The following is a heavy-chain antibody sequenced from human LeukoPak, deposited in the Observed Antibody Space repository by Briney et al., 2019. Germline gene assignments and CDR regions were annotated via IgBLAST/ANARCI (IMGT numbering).Heavy chain of an antibody. Sequence: SVKVSCKASGGNFNNFPISWVRQAPGQGLEWMGRIMPILDRTTYAQRFQGRVTITADKSTGTAYMEMNSLTPEDTAVYYCARRKLPLTGSTGYDWFDPWGQGTLVTVSS. CDR1: GGNFNNFP. D-gene: IGHD3-9*01. J-gene: IGHJ5*02. V-gene: IGHV1-69*02. CDR3: ARRKLPLTGSTGYDWFDP. CDR2: IMPILDRT.